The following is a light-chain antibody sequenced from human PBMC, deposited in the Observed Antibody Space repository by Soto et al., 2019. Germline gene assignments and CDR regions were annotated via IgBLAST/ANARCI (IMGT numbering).Light chain of an antibody. CDR1: QSISSI. J-gene: IGKJ1*01. V-gene: IGKV3-15*01. Sequence: EIVMTQSPATLSVSPGERATLSCRASQSISSILAWYQQKPGQAARLLIYGASTRATGNPARFSGSGSGTEFTLTISGLQSEAFAVYYFQHYNDWPRSFGQGTNVDIK. CDR3: QHYNDWPRS. CDR2: GAS.